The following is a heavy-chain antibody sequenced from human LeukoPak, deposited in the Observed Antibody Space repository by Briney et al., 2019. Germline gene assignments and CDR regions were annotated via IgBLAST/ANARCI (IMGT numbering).Heavy chain of an antibody. V-gene: IGHV4-4*07. CDR2: LYTSGST. CDR1: GGSISNYY. CDR3: AREAQLLPFDY. D-gene: IGHD2-2*01. J-gene: IGHJ4*02. Sequence: SETLSLTCTVSGGSISNYYWSWIRQPAGKGLEWIGRLYTSGSTNYNPSLKSRVTMSLDTSKNQFSLKLTSVTAADTAMYYCAREAQLLPFDYWGQGPLVTVSS.